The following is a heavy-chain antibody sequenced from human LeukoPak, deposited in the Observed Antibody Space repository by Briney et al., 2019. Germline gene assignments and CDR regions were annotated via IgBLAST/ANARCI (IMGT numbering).Heavy chain of an antibody. D-gene: IGHD3-22*01. V-gene: IGHV3-74*01. CDR3: AKRGVVIRVILVGFHKEAYYFDS. CDR1: GFTFSSYW. CDR2: INSDGSST. Sequence: GGSLRLSCAASGFTFSSYWMHWVRQAPGKGLVWVSRINSDGSSTSYADSVEGRFTISRDNAKNTLYLQMNSLRAEDTAVYFCAKRGVVIRVILVGFHKEAYYFDSWGQGALVTVSS. J-gene: IGHJ4*02.